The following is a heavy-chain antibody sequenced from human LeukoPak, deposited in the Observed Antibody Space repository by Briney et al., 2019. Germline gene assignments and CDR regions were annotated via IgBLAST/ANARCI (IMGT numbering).Heavy chain of an antibody. CDR3: ARDHYSSGWYFNY. Sequence: ASAKVSCKASGYTFTGYYMHWVRQAPGQGLEWMGWINPNSGGTNYAQKFQGRVTMTRDTSISTAYMELSRLRSDDTAVYYCARDHYSSGWYFNYWGQGTLVTVSS. D-gene: IGHD6-19*01. V-gene: IGHV1-2*02. J-gene: IGHJ4*02. CDR1: GYTFTGYY. CDR2: INPNSGGT.